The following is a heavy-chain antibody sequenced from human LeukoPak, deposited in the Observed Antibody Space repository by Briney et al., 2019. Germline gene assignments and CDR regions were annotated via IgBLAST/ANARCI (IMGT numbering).Heavy chain of an antibody. CDR2: IYYSGST. Sequence: ASETLSLTCTVSGGSISSGGYYWSWIRQPPGKGLEWIGYIYYSGSTYYNPSLKSRVTISVDTSKNQFSLKLSSVTAADTAVYYCARDRSGEQLVDYWGQGTLVTVSS. J-gene: IGHJ4*02. V-gene: IGHV4-30-4*08. D-gene: IGHD6-6*01. CDR1: GGSISSGGYY. CDR3: ARDRSGEQLVDY.